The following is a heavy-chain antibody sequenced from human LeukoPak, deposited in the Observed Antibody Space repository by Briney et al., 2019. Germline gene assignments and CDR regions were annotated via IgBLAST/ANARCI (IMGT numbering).Heavy chain of an antibody. Sequence: PSETLSLTCAVYGGSFSGYYWSWIRQPPGKGLEWIGEINHSGSTNYNPSLKSRVTISVDTSKNQFSLKLSSVTAADTAVYYCAREARYYDSSGYNWYFDLWGRGTLVTVSP. CDR2: INHSGST. D-gene: IGHD3-22*01. CDR1: GGSFSGYY. CDR3: AREARYYDSSGYNWYFDL. J-gene: IGHJ2*01. V-gene: IGHV4-34*01.